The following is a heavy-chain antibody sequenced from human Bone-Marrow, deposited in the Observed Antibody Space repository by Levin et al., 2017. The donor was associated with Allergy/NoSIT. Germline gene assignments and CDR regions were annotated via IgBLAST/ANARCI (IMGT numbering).Heavy chain of an antibody. J-gene: IGHJ4*02. V-gene: IGHV3-74*01. CDR2: INRGGTST. D-gene: IGHD3-10*01. CDR1: GFAFSNYW. Sequence: GGSLRLSCAASGFAFSNYWMHWVRQAPGKGLVWVSRINRGGTSTTYVDSVKGRFTISRDNAKNTLYLQMNSLRAEDTAVYYCARDPFAYNFGAGSYLDYWGQGTLVSVYS. CDR3: ARDPFAYNFGAGSYLDY.